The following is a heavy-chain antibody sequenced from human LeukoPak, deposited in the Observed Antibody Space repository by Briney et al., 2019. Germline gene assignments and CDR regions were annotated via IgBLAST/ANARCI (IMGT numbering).Heavy chain of an antibody. D-gene: IGHD6-6*01. V-gene: IGHV1-8*01. CDR3: ARADGSSSISYYHMDV. CDR1: GYTFTSYD. J-gene: IGHJ6*03. CDR2: MNPNSGNT. Sequence: ASVKVSCKTSGYTFTSYDINWVRQATGQGLEWMGWMNPNSGNTGYVQKFQGRVTMTRNTSISTTYMELSSLRSEDTAVYYCARADGSSSISYYHMDVWGKGTTVIVSS.